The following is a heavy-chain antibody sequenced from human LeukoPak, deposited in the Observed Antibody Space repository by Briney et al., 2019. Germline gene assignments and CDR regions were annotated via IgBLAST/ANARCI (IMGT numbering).Heavy chain of an antibody. CDR2: ILHSGSS. V-gene: IGHV4-30-2*01. CDR1: GDSISSGDYS. J-gene: IGHJ5*02. CDR3: ARELWFVNAPGSWFDP. Sequence: SETLSLTCAVSGDSISSGDYSWSWIRQPSGKGLEWIGYILHSGSSYYNPSLKSRVTISVDKSKNQFSLRLTSVTAADTAVYYCARELWFVNAPGSWFDPWGQGTLVTVSS. D-gene: IGHD3-10*01.